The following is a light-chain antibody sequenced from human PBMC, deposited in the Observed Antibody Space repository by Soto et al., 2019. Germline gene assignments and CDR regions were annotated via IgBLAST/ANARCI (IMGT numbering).Light chain of an antibody. Sequence: VLTQSPTTLSVSPRDIATLSCRPSQSVSNNLAWYQHNPGQAPRLLIYASSNRATGIPDRFSGSGSGTDFTLTISRLEPEDFAVYYCQQYGSSPTWTFGQGTKVDIK. CDR1: QSVSNN. CDR3: QQYGSSPTWT. V-gene: IGKV3-20*01. CDR2: ASS. J-gene: IGKJ1*01.